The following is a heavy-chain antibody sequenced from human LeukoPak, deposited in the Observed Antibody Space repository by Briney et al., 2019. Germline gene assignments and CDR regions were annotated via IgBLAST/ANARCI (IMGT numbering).Heavy chain of an antibody. CDR2: ISGSGGST. Sequence: GGSLRLSCAASGFTFSSYAMSWVRQAPGKGLEWVSAISGSGGSTYYADSVKGRFTISRDNSKNTLYLQMNSLRAEDTAVYYCAKGIADSSGYYYLDAFDIWGQGTMVTVSS. J-gene: IGHJ3*02. V-gene: IGHV3-23*01. CDR3: AKGIADSSGYYYLDAFDI. D-gene: IGHD3-22*01. CDR1: GFTFSSYA.